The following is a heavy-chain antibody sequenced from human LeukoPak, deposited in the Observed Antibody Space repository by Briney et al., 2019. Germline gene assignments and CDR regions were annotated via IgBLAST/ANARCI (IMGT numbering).Heavy chain of an antibody. J-gene: IGHJ6*03. CDR2: IISIFGTA. V-gene: IGHV1-69*13. D-gene: IGHD3-10*01. CDR3: ARDDGSGSYFDHYMDV. Sequence: GASVKVSCKASGGTFSSYAISWVRQAPGQGLEWMGGIISIFGTANYAQKFQGRVAITADESTSTAYMELSSLRSEDTAVYYCARDDGSGSYFDHYMDVWGKGTTVTVSS. CDR1: GGTFSSYA.